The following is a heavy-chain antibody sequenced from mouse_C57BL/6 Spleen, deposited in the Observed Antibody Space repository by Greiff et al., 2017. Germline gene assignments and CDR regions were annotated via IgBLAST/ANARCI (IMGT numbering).Heavy chain of an antibody. CDR2: INYDGSST. CDR3: ARGGSSGYVGYFDY. CDR1: GFTFSDYY. Sequence: EVKVVESEGGLVQPGSSMKLSCTASGFTFSDYYMAWVRQVPEKGLEWVANINYDGSSTYYLDSLKSRFIISRDNAKNILYLQMSSLKSEDTATYYCARGGSSGYVGYFDYWGQGTTLTVSS. J-gene: IGHJ2*01. V-gene: IGHV5-16*01. D-gene: IGHD3-2*02.